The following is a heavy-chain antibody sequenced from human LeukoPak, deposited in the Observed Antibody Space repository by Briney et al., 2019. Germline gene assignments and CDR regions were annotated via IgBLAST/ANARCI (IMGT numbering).Heavy chain of an antibody. D-gene: IGHD1-26*01. Sequence: ASVKVSCKASGYTFTDYYIHWVRQAPGQGLEWMGWINPNSGGTNYAQNFQGRVTMTRDTYITTAYMDLSRLRLDDTAVYYCAVGRRTDFDYWGQGTLVSVSS. CDR3: AVGRRTDFDY. J-gene: IGHJ4*02. CDR2: INPNSGGT. V-gene: IGHV1-2*02. CDR1: GYTFTDYY.